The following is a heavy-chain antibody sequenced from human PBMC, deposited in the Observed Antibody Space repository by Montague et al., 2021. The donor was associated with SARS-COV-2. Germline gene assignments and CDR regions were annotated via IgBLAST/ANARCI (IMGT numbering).Heavy chain of an antibody. CDR2: ISSSSSYT. J-gene: IGHJ4*02. V-gene: IGHV3-21*01. Sequence: SLRLSCAASGFTFSSYTMNWVRQAPGKGLEWVSSISSSSSYTYYADSVKGRFTISRDNAKNSLYLQMNSLRAEDTAVYYCARGVEWLLFNVFDYWGQGTLVTVSS. CDR3: ARGVEWLLFNVFDY. D-gene: IGHD3-3*01. CDR1: GFTFSSYT.